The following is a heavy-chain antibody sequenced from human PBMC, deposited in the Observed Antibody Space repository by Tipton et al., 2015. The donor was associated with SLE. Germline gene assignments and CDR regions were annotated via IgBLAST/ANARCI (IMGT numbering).Heavy chain of an antibody. Sequence: TLSLTCAVYGGPFSGYYWSWIRQPPGKGLEWIGEINHRGSTNYNPSLKSRLAISVDTSKNQFSLKLSSVTVADTAVYYCARDRSHRARSGIDYWGQGTLVTVSS. CDR1: GGPFSGYY. V-gene: IGHV4-34*01. CDR3: ARDRSHRARSGIDY. J-gene: IGHJ4*02. D-gene: IGHD3-10*01. CDR2: INHRGST.